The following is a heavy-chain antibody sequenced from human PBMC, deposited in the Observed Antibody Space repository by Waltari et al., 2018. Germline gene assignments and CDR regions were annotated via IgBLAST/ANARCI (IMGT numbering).Heavy chain of an antibody. CDR3: AREATHSYYYFLDV. V-gene: IGHV1-2*06. Sequence: QVQLVQSGAEVKKPGASVKVSCEASGYTFTGRYRHWVRQAPGQGLEWRGRSKPNCGVTDYAQTFQDRVTRTRDTSSSPAYMELSGLRSDDTAVYYCAREATHSYYYFLDVWGKGTTVTVSS. CDR1: GYTFTGRY. CDR2: SKPNCGVT. J-gene: IGHJ6*03.